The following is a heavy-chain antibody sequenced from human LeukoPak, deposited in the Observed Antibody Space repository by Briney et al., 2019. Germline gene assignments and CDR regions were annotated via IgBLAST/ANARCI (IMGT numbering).Heavy chain of an antibody. CDR3: TREDGVGYYKFFDS. D-gene: IGHD3-22*01. Sequence: GSLRLSCAASGFTLSSYSMNWVRQAPGKGLEWLGSIYSSGHTYYNPSLKSRVTVSLDTSKNQFSLKVSSVTAADTAMYYCTREDGVGYYKFFDSWGQGTLVTVSS. CDR2: IYSSGHT. V-gene: IGHV4-38-2*02. J-gene: IGHJ4*02. CDR1: GFTLSSYS.